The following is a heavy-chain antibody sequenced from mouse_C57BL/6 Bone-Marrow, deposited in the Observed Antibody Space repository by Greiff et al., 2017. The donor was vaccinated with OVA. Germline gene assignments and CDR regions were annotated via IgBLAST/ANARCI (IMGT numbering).Heavy chain of an antibody. CDR2: ISSGGSYT. CDR1: GFTFSSYG. V-gene: IGHV5-6*02. D-gene: IGHD1-2*01. CDR3: ARRGVLRQRRYVDY. J-gene: IGHJ2*01. Sequence: EVKLMESGGDLVKPGGSLKLSCAASGFTFSSYGMSWVRQTPDKRLEWVATISSGGSYTYYPDSVKGRFTIYRDNAKNTLYLQMSSLKSEDTAMYYCARRGVLRQRRYVDYWGQGTTLTVSS.